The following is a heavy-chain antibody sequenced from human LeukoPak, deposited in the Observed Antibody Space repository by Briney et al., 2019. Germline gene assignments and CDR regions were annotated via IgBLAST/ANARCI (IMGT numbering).Heavy chain of an antibody. Sequence: PGGSLRLSCAASGFTFSSYSMNWVRQAPGKGLEWFSSISSSSGYIYDADSVKGRFTISRDNAKNSTYLQMNSLRAEDTAVYYCARSIAVTGSNFDYWGQGTLVTVSS. D-gene: IGHD6-19*01. CDR2: ISSSSGYI. J-gene: IGHJ4*02. CDR1: GFTFSSYS. CDR3: ARSIAVTGSNFDY. V-gene: IGHV3-21*01.